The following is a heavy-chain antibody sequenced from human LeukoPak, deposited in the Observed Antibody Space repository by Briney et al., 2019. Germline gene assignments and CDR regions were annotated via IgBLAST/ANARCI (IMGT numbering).Heavy chain of an antibody. CDR3: ARVLRIAAAGNTFDY. CDR2: VSKSGST. J-gene: IGHJ4*02. Sequence: SETLSLTCTVSGGSISSGSDYWNWIRQPAGKGLEWIGRVSKSGSTNYNPSLKSRVTISVDTSKNQFSLKLSSVTAADTAVYYCARVLRIAAAGNTFDYWGQGTLVTVSS. V-gene: IGHV4-61*02. CDR1: GGSISSGSDY. D-gene: IGHD6-13*01.